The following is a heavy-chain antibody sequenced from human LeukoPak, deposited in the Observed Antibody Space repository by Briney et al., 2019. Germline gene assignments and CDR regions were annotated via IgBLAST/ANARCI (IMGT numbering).Heavy chain of an antibody. J-gene: IGHJ4*02. Sequence: SETLSLTCTVSGGSISNYYWSWIRQPPGKGLEWIGYIYYSGSTNYNPSLKSRVTISVDTSKNQFSLRLISVTAADAAVYYCARVLRYSSAFYFDYWGQGTLVTVSS. V-gene: IGHV4-59*01. CDR1: GGSISNYY. CDR2: IYYSGST. CDR3: ARVLRYSSAFYFDY. D-gene: IGHD6-19*01.